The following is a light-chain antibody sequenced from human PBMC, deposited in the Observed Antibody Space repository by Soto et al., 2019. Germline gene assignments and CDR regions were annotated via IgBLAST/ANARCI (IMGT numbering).Light chain of an antibody. V-gene: IGKV3-11*01. CDR3: QQRYRWPET. Sequence: EIVLTQSPGTLSLSPGERATLSCRASQSVTNFLAWYQQKPGQSPSLLIYNASHRATGIPARFSGGGSGTDFTLTISSLEPEDFAVYYCQQRYRWPETFGQGTKVEIK. CDR1: QSVTNF. CDR2: NAS. J-gene: IGKJ1*01.